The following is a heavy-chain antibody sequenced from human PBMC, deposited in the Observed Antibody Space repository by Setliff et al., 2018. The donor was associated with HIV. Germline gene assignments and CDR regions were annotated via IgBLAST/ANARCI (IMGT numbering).Heavy chain of an antibody. Sequence: SETLSLTCSVSGGPITSNTYFWDWIRQAPGKGLEWIGIIYHSGNTYYNPSLKSRVSISVDTSKRQFSLKLTSVAAGDSALYYCARRRGQKATGWYYFDFWGQGALVTVSS. V-gene: IGHV4-39*01. CDR1: GGPITSNTYF. D-gene: IGHD6-19*01. CDR3: ARRRGQKATGWYYFDF. CDR2: IYHSGNT. J-gene: IGHJ4*02.